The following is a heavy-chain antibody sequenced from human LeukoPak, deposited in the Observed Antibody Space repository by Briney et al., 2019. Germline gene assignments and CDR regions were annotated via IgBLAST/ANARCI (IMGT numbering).Heavy chain of an antibody. CDR1: GFTFDDYA. V-gene: IGHV3-9*01. Sequence: GGSLRLSCAASGFTFDDYAMHWVRQAPGKGLEWVSGISWNSGNIGYADSVKGRFTISRDNAKNSLYLQMNSLRAEDTAVYYCASDIVATGDYYYYGMDVWGQGTTVTVSS. D-gene: IGHD5-12*01. CDR3: ASDIVATGDYYYYGMDV. J-gene: IGHJ6*02. CDR2: ISWNSGNI.